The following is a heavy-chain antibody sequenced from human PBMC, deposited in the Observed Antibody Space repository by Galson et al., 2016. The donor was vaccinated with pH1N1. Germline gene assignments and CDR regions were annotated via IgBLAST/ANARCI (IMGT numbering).Heavy chain of an antibody. D-gene: IGHD4-17*01. Sequence: QSGAEVKKPGESLKISCKGSGYRFTNSWIGWVRQMPGKGLEWMGIIYLGGSLIRYRPSFQGQVTISADKSINIVYLEWSSLKASDTATYYCARQNDYGDYRRDAFDIWGQGTMVTVSS. CDR3: ARQNDYGDYRRDAFDI. CDR1: GYRFTNSW. V-gene: IGHV5-51*01. J-gene: IGHJ3*02. CDR2: IYLGGSLI.